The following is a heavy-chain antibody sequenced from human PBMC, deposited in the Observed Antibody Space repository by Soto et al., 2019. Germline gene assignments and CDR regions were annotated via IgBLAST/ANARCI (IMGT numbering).Heavy chain of an antibody. CDR2: ISAYNGNT. CDR1: GYTFTSYG. J-gene: IGHJ5*02. Sequence: ASVKVSCKASGYTFTSYGISWVRQAPGQGLEWMGWISAYNGNTNYAQKLQGRVTMTTDTSTSTAYMELRSLRSDDTAVYYCARDRRLRDFWSGYSWFDPWGQGTLVTV. V-gene: IGHV1-18*04. D-gene: IGHD3-3*01. CDR3: ARDRRLRDFWSGYSWFDP.